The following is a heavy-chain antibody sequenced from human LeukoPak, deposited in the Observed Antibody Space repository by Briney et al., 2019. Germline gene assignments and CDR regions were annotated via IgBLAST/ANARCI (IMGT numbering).Heavy chain of an antibody. CDR2: IYHSGST. Sequence: SETLSLTCTVSGGPISNYYWSCIWQPPGKGLEYIGFIYHSGSTNYNPSLKSRVTMSVDKSKNQCSLRLTSVTAADTAIYFCASTTQASSTSFDYWGQGTLVTVSS. CDR3: ASTTQASSTSFDY. D-gene: IGHD6-6*01. CDR1: GGPISNYY. V-gene: IGHV4-59*01. J-gene: IGHJ4*02.